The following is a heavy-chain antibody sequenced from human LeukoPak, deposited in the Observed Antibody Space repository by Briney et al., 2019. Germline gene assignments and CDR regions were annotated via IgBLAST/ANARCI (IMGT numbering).Heavy chain of an antibody. V-gene: IGHV4-34*01. J-gene: IGHJ6*03. CDR1: GGSFSGYY. CDR2: INHSGST. D-gene: IGHD3-10*01. CDR3: AREKRYGVPRRQFGYYYMDV. Sequence: SETLSLTCAVYGGSFSGYYWSWIRQPPGKGLEWIGEINHSGSTNCNPSLKSRVTISVDTSKNQFSLKLSSVTAADTAVYYCAREKRYGVPRRQFGYYYMDVWGKGTTVTVSS.